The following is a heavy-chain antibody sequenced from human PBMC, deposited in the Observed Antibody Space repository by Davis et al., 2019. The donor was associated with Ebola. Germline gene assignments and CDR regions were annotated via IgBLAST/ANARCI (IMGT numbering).Heavy chain of an antibody. V-gene: IGHV1-18*01. Sequence: GESLKISCKGSGYTFTTYGISWVRQAPGQGLEWMGWVSGNNGKTDYAQKFQGRVTMTTDTSTSTAYMELRSLTSDDTAVYYCAREIGVAVPGVMKDAFDIWGQGTVVTVSS. CDR1: GYTFTTYG. J-gene: IGHJ3*02. D-gene: IGHD2-2*01. CDR3: AREIGVAVPGVMKDAFDI. CDR2: VSGNNGKT.